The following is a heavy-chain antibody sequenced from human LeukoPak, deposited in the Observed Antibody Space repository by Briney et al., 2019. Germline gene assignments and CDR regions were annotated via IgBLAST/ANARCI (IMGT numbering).Heavy chain of an antibody. J-gene: IGHJ4*02. Sequence: GGSLRLSCAASGFTFTNYFMSWVRKAPGKGLEWVASIKHDGSEKYYVDSVRGRFTISRDNTMNSLYLQMSSLRAEDTAVYYCATDRGWRTSGYYLYYFEYWGQGTLVTFSS. CDR2: IKHDGSEK. V-gene: IGHV3-7*01. CDR1: GFTFTNYF. D-gene: IGHD3-3*01. CDR3: ATDRGWRTSGYYLYYFEY.